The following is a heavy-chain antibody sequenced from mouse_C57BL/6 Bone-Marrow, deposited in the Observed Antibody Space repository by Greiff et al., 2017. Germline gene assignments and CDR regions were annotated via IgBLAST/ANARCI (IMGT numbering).Heavy chain of an antibody. V-gene: IGHV5-15*01. J-gene: IGHJ4*01. CDR2: ISNLAYSI. D-gene: IGHD2-5*01. CDR3: ARHGSNYDYYAMDY. Sequence: VQLMESGGGLVRPGGSLKLSCAASVFTFSDYGMAWVRQAPRKGPEWVAFISNLAYSIYYADTVTGRFTISRENAKNTLYLEMSSLRSEDTAMYYCARHGSNYDYYAMDYWGQGTSVTVSS. CDR1: VFTFSDYG.